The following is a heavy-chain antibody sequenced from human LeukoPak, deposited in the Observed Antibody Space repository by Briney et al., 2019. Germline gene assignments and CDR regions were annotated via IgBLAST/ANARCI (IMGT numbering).Heavy chain of an antibody. CDR1: GLILRNYG. CDR3: AKDEVVGDYYERSGSNFDY. CDR2: ISYDGSNK. Sequence: GGSLRLSCASDGLILRNYGMHYVRQAPGKGLEWVAVISYDGSNKYYADSVRGRFTISRDNSKNTLYLQMNGLRAEDMSECRRAKDEVVGDYYERSGSNFDYWGQGTLVTGSS. J-gene: IGHJ4*02. V-gene: IGHV3-30*18. D-gene: IGHD3-22*01.